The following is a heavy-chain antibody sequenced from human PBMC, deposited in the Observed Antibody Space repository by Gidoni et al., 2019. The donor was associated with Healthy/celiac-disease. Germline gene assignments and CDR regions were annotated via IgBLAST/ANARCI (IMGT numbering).Heavy chain of an antibody. Sequence: QVQLVQSGAEVKKPGSSVKVSCKASGGTFSSYAISWVRQSPGQGLEWMGVIIPIFGTANYAQKFQGRVTITADKSTSTAYMELSSLRSEDTAVYYCARVTWQQLFVSPASQIPNYYYYMDVWGKGTTVTVSS. V-gene: IGHV1-69*06. J-gene: IGHJ6*03. CDR3: ARVTWQQLFVSPASQIPNYYYYMDV. CDR2: IIPIFGTA. D-gene: IGHD6-13*01. CDR1: GGTFSSYA.